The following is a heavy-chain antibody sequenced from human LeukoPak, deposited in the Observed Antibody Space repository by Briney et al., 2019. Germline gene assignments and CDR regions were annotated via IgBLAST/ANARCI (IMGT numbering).Heavy chain of an antibody. J-gene: IGHJ4*02. D-gene: IGHD6-13*01. CDR2: ISGSGGST. V-gene: IGHV3-23*01. Sequence: GVSLRLSCAASGFTFSSYSMNWVRQAPGKGLEWVSAISGSGGSTYYADSVKGRFTISRDNSKNTLYLQMSSLRAEDTAVYYCARGPIIAAAGPRGGQGTLVTVSS. CDR3: ARGPIIAAAGPR. CDR1: GFTFSSYS.